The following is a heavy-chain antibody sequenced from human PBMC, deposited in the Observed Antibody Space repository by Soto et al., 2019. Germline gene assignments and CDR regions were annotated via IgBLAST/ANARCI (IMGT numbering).Heavy chain of an antibody. CDR2: IYDSGST. CDR1: GDSISRGGYS. CDR3: ARGSSSYYDYGMDV. V-gene: IGHV4-30-2*01. J-gene: IGHJ6*02. Sequence: SKTLSLTCAVSGDSISRGGYSWTWIRQPPGKALEWIGNIYDSGSTSYNPSLKSRVTISVDRSKNQFSLKLTSVTAADTAVYFCARGSSSYYDYGMDVWGQGTTVTVSS. D-gene: IGHD6-6*01.